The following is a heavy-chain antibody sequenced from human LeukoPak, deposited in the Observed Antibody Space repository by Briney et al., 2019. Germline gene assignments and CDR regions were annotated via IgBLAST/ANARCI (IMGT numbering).Heavy chain of an antibody. D-gene: IGHD2-2*01. Sequence: SVKVSCKASGGTFSSYAISWVRQAPGQGLEWMGGIIPIFGTANCAQKFQGRVTITADKSTSTAYMELSSLRSEDTAVYYCASHCSSTSCYSRGDYWGQGTLVTVSS. CDR3: ASHCSSTSCYSRGDY. CDR1: GGTFSSYA. CDR2: IIPIFGTA. V-gene: IGHV1-69*06. J-gene: IGHJ4*02.